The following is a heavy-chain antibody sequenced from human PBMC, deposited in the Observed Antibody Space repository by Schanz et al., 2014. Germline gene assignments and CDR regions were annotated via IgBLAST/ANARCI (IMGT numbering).Heavy chain of an antibody. V-gene: IGHV4-59*01. CDR2: IYSSGGT. CDR3: ARVHSTSLERGSHYYMDV. Sequence: QVQLQESGPGLVKPSETLSLTCTVSGGSISNYHWSWIQQPPGKGLEWLGYIYSSGGTNHNASLKSRVTIAVDTAKNQFSLKVTSVTAADTAIYYCARVHSTSLERGSHYYMDVWGKGTTVTVSS. CDR1: GGSISNYH. D-gene: IGHD2-2*01. J-gene: IGHJ6*03.